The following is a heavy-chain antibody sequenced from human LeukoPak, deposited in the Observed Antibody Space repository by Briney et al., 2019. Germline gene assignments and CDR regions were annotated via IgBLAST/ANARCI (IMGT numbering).Heavy chain of an antibody. Sequence: SETLSLTRTVSGYSISSGYYWGWIRQPPGKGLEWIGSIYHSGSTYYNPSLKSRVTISVDTSKNQFSLKLSSVTAADTAVYYCARGIAVRWFDPWGQGTLVTVSS. J-gene: IGHJ5*02. D-gene: IGHD6-19*01. CDR3: ARGIAVRWFDP. V-gene: IGHV4-38-2*02. CDR2: IYHSGST. CDR1: GYSISSGYY.